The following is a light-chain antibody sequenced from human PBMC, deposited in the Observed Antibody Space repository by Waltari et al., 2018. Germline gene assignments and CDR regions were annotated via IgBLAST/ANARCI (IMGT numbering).Light chain of an antibody. CDR1: SGVVGGHNY. CDR2: GVR. V-gene: IGLV2-14*01. CDR3: SSYTRSSTYVV. Sequence: QSALTQPASVSGYPGQSIPIPSTGTSGVVGGHNYVSWYQQHPGKAPKLMISGVRNPPPGVSNRYSGSKSGNTASLTISGLQAEDEADYYCSSYTRSSTYVVFGGGTKLTVL. J-gene: IGLJ2*01.